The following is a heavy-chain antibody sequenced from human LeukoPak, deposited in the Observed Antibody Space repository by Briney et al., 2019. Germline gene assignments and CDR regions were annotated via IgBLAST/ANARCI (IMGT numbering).Heavy chain of an antibody. V-gene: IGHV1-46*01. CDR2: INRSGGST. Sequence: ASVKVSCMASGYTFTSYYMHWVRQAPGQGLEWMGIINRSGGSTSYAQKFQGRVTMTRDTSTSTVYMELSSLRSEDTAVYYCARAPTTVVDYWGQGTLVIVSS. CDR3: ARAPTTVVDY. CDR1: GYTFTSYY. J-gene: IGHJ4*02. D-gene: IGHD4-23*01.